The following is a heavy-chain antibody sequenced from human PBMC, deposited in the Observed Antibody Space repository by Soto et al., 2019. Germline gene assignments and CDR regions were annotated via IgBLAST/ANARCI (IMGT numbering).Heavy chain of an antibody. CDR1: GFTFSSYW. CDR3: ARDPSGGRIAVAVGDY. CDR2: IKQDGSEK. Sequence: PGGSLRLSCAASGFTFSSYWMSWVRQAPGKGLEWVANIKQDGSEKYYVDSVKGRFTISRDNAKNSLYLQMNSLRAEDTAVYYCARDPSGGRIAVAVGDYWGQGTLVTVSS. D-gene: IGHD6-19*01. J-gene: IGHJ4*02. V-gene: IGHV3-7*05.